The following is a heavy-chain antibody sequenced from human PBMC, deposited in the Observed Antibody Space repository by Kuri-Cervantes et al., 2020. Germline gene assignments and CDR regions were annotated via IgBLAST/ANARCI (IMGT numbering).Heavy chain of an antibody. D-gene: IGHD2-15*01. CDR3: ASYCSGGSCYLGYNWFDP. Sequence: SETLSLTCTVSGGSISSYYWSWIRQPPGKGLEWIGYIYYSGSTNYNPSLKSRVTISVDTSKNQFSLKLSSVTAADTAVYYCASYCSGGSCYLGYNWFDPWGQGTLVTVSS. J-gene: IGHJ5*02. V-gene: IGHV4-59*08. CDR1: GGSISSYY. CDR2: IYYSGST.